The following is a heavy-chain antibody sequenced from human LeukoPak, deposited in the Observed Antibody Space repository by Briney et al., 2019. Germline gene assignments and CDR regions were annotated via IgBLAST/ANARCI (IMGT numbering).Heavy chain of an antibody. D-gene: IGHD2-2*02. Sequence: SVKVSCKASGGTFSGYAISWVRQAPGQGLEWMGRIIPILGIANYAQKFQGRVTITADKSTSTAYMELSGLRSEDTAVYYCARACWSSTSCYIDYWGQGTLVTVSS. CDR3: ARACWSSTSCYIDY. V-gene: IGHV1-69*04. CDR2: IIPILGIA. CDR1: GGTFSGYA. J-gene: IGHJ4*02.